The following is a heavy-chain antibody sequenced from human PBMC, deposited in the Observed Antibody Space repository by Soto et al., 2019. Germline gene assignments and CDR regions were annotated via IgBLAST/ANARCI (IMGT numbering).Heavy chain of an antibody. D-gene: IGHD2-15*01. V-gene: IGHV4-59*01. CDR3: ARGPEGVVIEDYYFDY. CDR2: IYYSGST. Sequence: SETLSLTCTVSGGSISSYYWSWIRQPPGKGLEWIGYIYYSGSTNYNPSLKSRVTISVDTSKNQFSLKLSSVTAADTAVYYCARGPEGVVIEDYYFDYWGQGTLVTVSS. CDR1: GGSISSYY. J-gene: IGHJ4*02.